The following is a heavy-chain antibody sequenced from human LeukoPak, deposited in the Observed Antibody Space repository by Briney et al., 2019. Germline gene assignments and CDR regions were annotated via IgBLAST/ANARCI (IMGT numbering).Heavy chain of an antibody. D-gene: IGHD2-15*01. J-gene: IGHJ1*01. CDR2: ISGSGGST. CDR3: AKVRRKYCSGGSCFEYFQH. V-gene: IGHV3-23*01. CDR1: GFTFSSYA. Sequence: PGGSLRLSCAASGFTFSSYAMSWVRQAPGKGLEWVSAISGSGGSTYYADSVKGRFTISRDSSKNTLYLQMNSLRAEDTAVYHCAKVRRKYCSGGSCFEYFQHWGQGTLVTVSS.